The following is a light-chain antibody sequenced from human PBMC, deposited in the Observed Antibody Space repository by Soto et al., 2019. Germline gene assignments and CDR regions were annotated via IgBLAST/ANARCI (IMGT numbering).Light chain of an antibody. CDR2: DAT. V-gene: IGKV1-5*01. J-gene: IGKJ1*01. CDR1: QSISNW. Sequence: DIQMTQSPSTLSASVGDRVTITCRASQSISNWLAWYQQKPGKAPKILIYDATSLESGVPSRFSGSRSGTDFTLTISSLRPDDFATYYCQQYNSYSTFGQGTNVEVK. CDR3: QQYNSYST.